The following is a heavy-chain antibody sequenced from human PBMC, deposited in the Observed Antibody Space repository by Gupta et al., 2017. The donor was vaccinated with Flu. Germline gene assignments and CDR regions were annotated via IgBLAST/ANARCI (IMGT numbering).Heavy chain of an antibody. CDR2: IHHSGRT. CDR1: GDSLSKTDLY. D-gene: IGHD3-3*01. Sequence: QLQLQESGPGLVKPSETLSLTCTVSGDSLSKTDLYWSWICTPPAKGLVCIGGIHHSGRTYYNPSLKSRVTMSVDTPKYQFSLKLSSVTAADTAVYYCAARRKDLNWFDPWVQGTLVTVSS. J-gene: IGHJ5*02. CDR3: AARRKDLNWFDP. V-gene: IGHV4-39*01.